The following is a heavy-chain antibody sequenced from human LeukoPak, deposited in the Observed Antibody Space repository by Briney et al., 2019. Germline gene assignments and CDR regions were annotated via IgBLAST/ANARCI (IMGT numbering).Heavy chain of an antibody. J-gene: IGHJ6*02. D-gene: IGHD3-3*01. Sequence: GGSLRLSCAASGFTFSDYYMSWIRQAPGKGLEWVSYISSSGSTIYYADSVKSRFTISRDNAKNSLYLQMNSLRAEDTAVYYCASDYDFWSGYSSYGMDVWGQGTTVTVSS. CDR2: ISSSGSTI. V-gene: IGHV3-11*01. CDR3: ASDYDFWSGYSSYGMDV. CDR1: GFTFSDYY.